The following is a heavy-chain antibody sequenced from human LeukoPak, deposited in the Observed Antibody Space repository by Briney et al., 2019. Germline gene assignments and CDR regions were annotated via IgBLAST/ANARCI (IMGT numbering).Heavy chain of an antibody. V-gene: IGHV3-21*01. CDR3: ARSSNY. CDR1: GFHFSCYS. J-gene: IGHJ4*02. CDR2: IRSNSSHI. Sequence: GESLMLSCAASGFHFSCYSMNSVPQAPGKGLEWVSSIRSNSSHIYYADSVKGRFTISRDNAKNSLYLQMNSLRAEDTAVYYCARSSNYWGQGTLVTVSS.